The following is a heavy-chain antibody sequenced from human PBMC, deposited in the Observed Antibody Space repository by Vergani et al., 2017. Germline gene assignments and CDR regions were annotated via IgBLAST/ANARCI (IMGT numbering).Heavy chain of an antibody. CDR3: ARGGSTITTFRKNWFDP. Sequence: QVQLQESGPGLVKPSETLSLTCTVSRVSISSYYWSWIRQPPGKGLEWIGQVYYSGSTIYNPSLKSRVTISVNVSKDQFSLKLTSVTAADTAFYYCARGGSTITTFRKNWFDPWCQGTLVIVSS. D-gene: IGHD1-14*01. V-gene: IGHV4-59*01. CDR2: VYYSGST. J-gene: IGHJ5*02. CDR1: RVSISSYY.